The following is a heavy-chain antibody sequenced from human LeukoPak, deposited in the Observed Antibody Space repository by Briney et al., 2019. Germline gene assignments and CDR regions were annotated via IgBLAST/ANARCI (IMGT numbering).Heavy chain of an antibody. D-gene: IGHD3-22*01. V-gene: IGHV3-43D*03. CDR3: AKAAGPYYYDSSGYSFDY. J-gene: IGHJ4*02. CDR1: GFTFDENA. CDR2: ISWDGGST. Sequence: GGSLRLSCAASGFTFDENAMHWVRQAPGKGLEWVSLISWDGGSTYYADSVKGRFTISRDNSKNSLYLQMNSLRAEDTALYYCAKAAGPYYYDSSGYSFDYWGQGTLVTVSS.